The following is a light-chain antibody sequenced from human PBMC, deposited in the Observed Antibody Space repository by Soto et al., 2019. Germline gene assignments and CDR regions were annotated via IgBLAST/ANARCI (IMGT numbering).Light chain of an antibody. J-gene: IGKJ2*03. CDR2: SAS. Sequence: DIQMTQSPSSVSASLGDTVTITCRASQDINVYLNWYQQKPEEVPKLLIYSASTLYSGVPSRFTGSGSETDFTLTIRSLQPEDYATYYCQHAYVAPYSFGQGTKVDI. CDR3: QHAYVAPYS. CDR1: QDINVY. V-gene: IGKV1-39*01.